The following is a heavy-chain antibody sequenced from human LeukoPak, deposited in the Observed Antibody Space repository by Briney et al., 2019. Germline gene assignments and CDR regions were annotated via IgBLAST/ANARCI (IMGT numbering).Heavy chain of an antibody. D-gene: IGHD2-15*01. CDR3: ASGLQGAVGVVVAATVLGGDYYYYMDV. CDR2: IKQDGSEK. J-gene: IGHJ6*03. V-gene: IGHV3-7*01. Sequence: GGSLRLSCAASGFTFSSYWMSWVRQAPGKGLEWVANIKQDGSEKYYVDSVKGRFTISRDNAKNSLYLHMNSLKAECTGVYYCASGLQGAVGVVVAATVLGGDYYYYMDVWGKGTTVTVSS. CDR1: GFTFSSYW.